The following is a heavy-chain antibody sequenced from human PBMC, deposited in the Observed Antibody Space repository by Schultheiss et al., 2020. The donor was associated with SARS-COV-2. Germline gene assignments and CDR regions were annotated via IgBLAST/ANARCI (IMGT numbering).Heavy chain of an antibody. D-gene: IGHD5-18*01. V-gene: IGHV4-39*01. CDR1: GGSISSSSHY. Sequence: SETLSLTCTVSGGSISSSSHYWAWIRQPPGKGLEWIGSIHYSEKAYYKPSLKSRVSISVDTSKNQFSLKLNSVTAADTAVYYCAKSMRYGYGFDSWGQGTLVTVSS. J-gene: IGHJ4*02. CDR2: IHYSEKA. CDR3: AKSMRYGYGFDS.